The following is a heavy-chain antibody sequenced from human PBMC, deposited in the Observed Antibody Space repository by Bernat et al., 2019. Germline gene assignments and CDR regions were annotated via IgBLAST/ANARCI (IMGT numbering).Heavy chain of an antibody. CDR3: ARDRAAARLDY. Sequence: QVQLVQSGAEVKKPGASVKVSCKASGYTFTSYYMNWVRQAPGQGLEWMGIINPSGGSTSYAQKFQGRVTMTRDTSTSTVYMELSSLRSEDTAVYYCARDRAAARLDYWGQGTLVTVSS. CDR2: INPSGGST. D-gene: IGHD6-6*01. CDR1: GYTFTSYY. J-gene: IGHJ4*02. V-gene: IGHV1-46*01.